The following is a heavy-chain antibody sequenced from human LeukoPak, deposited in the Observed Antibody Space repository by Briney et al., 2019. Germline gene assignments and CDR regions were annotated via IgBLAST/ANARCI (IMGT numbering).Heavy chain of an antibody. CDR3: ARGYNWNPDAFDI. J-gene: IGHJ3*02. D-gene: IGHD1-20*01. CDR1: GGSISSYY. Sequence: SETLSLTCTVSGGSISSYYWRWIRQPAGKGLEWIGRIYTSGSTNYNPSLKSRVTMSVDTSKNQFSLKLSSVTAADTAVYYCARGYNWNPDAFDIWGQGTMVTVSS. CDR2: IYTSGST. V-gene: IGHV4-4*07.